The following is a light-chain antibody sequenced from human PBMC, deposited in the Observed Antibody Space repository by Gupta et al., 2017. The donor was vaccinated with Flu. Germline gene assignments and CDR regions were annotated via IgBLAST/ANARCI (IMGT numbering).Light chain of an antibody. J-gene: IGLJ2*01. Sequence: QSALTQPASVSGSPGQAITISCTGTSRDVGAYNAVSWYQQPPCNVPKLIIYDVRSRPAVVSGRFSASKAVTATSPTIFVRQVEDAADYYGTASTTRSILVFGGGTKLTVL. CDR1: SRDVGAYNA. CDR3: TASTTRSILV. CDR2: DVR. V-gene: IGLV2-14*03.